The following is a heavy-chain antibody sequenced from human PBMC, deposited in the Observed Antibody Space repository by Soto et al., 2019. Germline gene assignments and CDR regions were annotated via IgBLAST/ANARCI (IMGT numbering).Heavy chain of an antibody. CDR3: ARAELNYDFWSGYYTDPFDY. V-gene: IGHV6-1*01. D-gene: IGHD3-3*01. Sequence: SQTLSLTCAISGDSVSSNSAAWDWIRQSPSRCLEWLGRTYYRSKWYKDYAVSVKSRITMNPDTSKNQFSLQLNAVTPEDRAVYYCARAELNYDFWSGYYTDPFDYWGQGTLVTVSS. J-gene: IGHJ4*02. CDR1: GDSVSSNSAA. CDR2: TYYRSKWYK.